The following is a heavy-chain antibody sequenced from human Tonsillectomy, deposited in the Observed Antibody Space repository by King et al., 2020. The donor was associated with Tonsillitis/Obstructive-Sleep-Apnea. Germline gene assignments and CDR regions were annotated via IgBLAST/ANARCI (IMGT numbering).Heavy chain of an antibody. V-gene: IGHV3-66*01. CDR2: IYSGGST. D-gene: IGHD2/OR15-2a*01. J-gene: IGHJ4*02. CDR1: GFTVSSNY. Sequence: VQLVESGGGLVQPGGSLRLSCAASGFTVSSNYMSWVRQAPGKGLEWVSVIYSGGSTYYADSVKGRFTISRDNSKNTLYLQMNSLRAEDTAVYYCAREREYFYYFDYWGQGTLVTVSS. CDR3: AREREYFYYFDY.